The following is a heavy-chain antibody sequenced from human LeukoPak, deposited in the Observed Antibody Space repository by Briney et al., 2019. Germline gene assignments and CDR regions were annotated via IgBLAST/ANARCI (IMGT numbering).Heavy chain of an antibody. Sequence: ASVKVSCKASGYTFTGYYMHWVRQAPGQGLEWMGWINPYNGDTNYVQKFQVRVTMTTDTSTSTAYMELRGLKYDDTAVYYCARFLDYGGNSVSPLRYWGQGTLVTVSS. V-gene: IGHV1-18*04. D-gene: IGHD4-23*01. CDR1: GYTFTGYY. CDR3: ARFLDYGGNSVSPLRY. J-gene: IGHJ4*02. CDR2: INPYNGDT.